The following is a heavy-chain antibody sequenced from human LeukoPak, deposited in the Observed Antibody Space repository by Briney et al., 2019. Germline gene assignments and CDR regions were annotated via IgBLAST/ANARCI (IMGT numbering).Heavy chain of an antibody. J-gene: IGHJ4*02. Sequence: PGGSLRLSCATSGFTFSNYGMHWVRQAPGKGLEWVAFIRYDGSNQYYADSVKGRFTISRDNSKNTLYLQMNSLRAEDTAVYYCARGRGSYFDYWGQGTLVTVSS. V-gene: IGHV3-30*02. CDR3: ARGRGSYFDY. CDR2: IRYDGSNQ. D-gene: IGHD3-10*01. CDR1: GFTFSNYG.